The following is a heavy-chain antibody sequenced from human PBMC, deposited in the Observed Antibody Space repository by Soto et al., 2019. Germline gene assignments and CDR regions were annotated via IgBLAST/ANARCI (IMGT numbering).Heavy chain of an antibody. CDR3: ARGATIFGVANMN. V-gene: IGHV4-61*01. J-gene: IGHJ4*02. D-gene: IGHD3-3*01. Sequence: QVQLQESGPGLVKPSETLSLTCTVSGGSVSSGSYYWSWIRQPPGQGLEWIGYIYYSGSTNYNPSLKSRVTISVDTSKNQFSLKLSSVTAADTAVYYCARGATIFGVANMNWGQGTLVTVSS. CDR1: GGSVSSGSYY. CDR2: IYYSGST.